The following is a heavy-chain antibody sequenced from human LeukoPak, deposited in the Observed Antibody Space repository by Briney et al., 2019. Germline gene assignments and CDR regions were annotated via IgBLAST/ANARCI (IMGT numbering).Heavy chain of an antibody. D-gene: IGHD3-10*01. CDR1: VGSFSSYA. J-gene: IGHJ4*02. CDR3: ARDRITMVRGVIMIDY. CDR2: IIPILGIA. V-gene: IGHV1-69*04. Sequence: SVKVSCKASVGSFSSYAISWVRQAPGQGLECMGRIIPILGIANYAQKFQGRDTITADRPTSTAYMELSSLRSEDTAVYYCARDRITMVRGVIMIDYWGRGTLVTVSS.